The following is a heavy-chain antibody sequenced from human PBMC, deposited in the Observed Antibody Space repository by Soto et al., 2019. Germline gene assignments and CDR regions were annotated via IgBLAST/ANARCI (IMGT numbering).Heavy chain of an antibody. CDR2: ISGSGGST. J-gene: IGHJ4*02. CDR1: GFTFSSFA. D-gene: IGHD7-27*01. Sequence: PGGSLRLSCAASGFTFSSFAMSWVLQAPGKGLEWVSAISGSGGSTYYADSVKGRFTIPRDNSKNTLYLQMNSLRAEDTAVYYCAKGLGTDGFAYWGQGTLVTVSS. V-gene: IGHV3-23*01. CDR3: AKGLGTDGFAY.